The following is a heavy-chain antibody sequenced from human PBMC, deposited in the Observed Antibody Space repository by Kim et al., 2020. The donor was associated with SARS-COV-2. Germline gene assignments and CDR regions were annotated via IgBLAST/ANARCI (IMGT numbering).Heavy chain of an antibody. CDR1: GGSMTVYY. CDR2: IYTSGTT. J-gene: IGHJ4*02. CDR3: ARVTVGATYYYFDY. Sequence: SETLSLTCTVSGGSMTVYYWTWIRHPAGKVLEWIWRIYTSGTTSYNSSFKSRISMSIDTSKNQFSLILSSVTAADTAVYYCARVTVGATYYYFDYWGQ. V-gene: IGHV4-4*07. D-gene: IGHD1-26*01.